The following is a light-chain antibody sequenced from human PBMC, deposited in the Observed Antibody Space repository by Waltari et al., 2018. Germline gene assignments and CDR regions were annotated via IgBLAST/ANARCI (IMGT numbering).Light chain of an antibody. Sequence: DIQMTLFPSSLSASVGDRVTITCQASHDITKYLNWYQQKPGKAPKLLIYDASNLETGVPSRFSGSGSGTDFTFTISSLQPEDVATYYCHQYDNLPYTFGQGTKLEIK. CDR1: HDITKY. CDR2: DAS. V-gene: IGKV1-33*01. J-gene: IGKJ2*01. CDR3: HQYDNLPYT.